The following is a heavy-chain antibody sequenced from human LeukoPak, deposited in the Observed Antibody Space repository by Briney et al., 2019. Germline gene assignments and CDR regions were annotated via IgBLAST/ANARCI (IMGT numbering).Heavy chain of an antibody. CDR3: ARDDEFTLGTDS. D-gene: IGHD3-16*01. V-gene: IGHV3-11*04. J-gene: IGHJ4*02. Sequence: GGSLRLSCAASGFTFDDYYLSWIRQAAGKGLEWLSYISSTGGTIHYADSVKGRFTISRDNAKSSLFLQMNSLRAEDTAVYYCARDDEFTLGTDSWGQGTLVTVSS. CDR2: ISSTGGTI. CDR1: GFTFDDYY.